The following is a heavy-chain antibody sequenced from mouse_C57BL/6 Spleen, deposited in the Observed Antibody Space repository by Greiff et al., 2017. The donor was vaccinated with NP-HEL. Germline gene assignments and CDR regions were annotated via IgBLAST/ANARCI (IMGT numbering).Heavy chain of an antibody. V-gene: IGHV1-83*01. CDR2: YPGSGNTY. D-gene: IGHD2-4*01. Sequence: VQLQQSGPELVKPGASVKMSCKASGYTFTDYYMHWVKQKPGKGLEWIGEIYPGSGNTYYNEKFKGKATLTADTSSSPAYMQLSSLTSEDSAVYFCARSGDYDGGFAYWGQGTLVTVSA. CDR1: YTFTDYYM. CDR3: RSGDYDGGFAY. J-gene: IGHJ3*01.